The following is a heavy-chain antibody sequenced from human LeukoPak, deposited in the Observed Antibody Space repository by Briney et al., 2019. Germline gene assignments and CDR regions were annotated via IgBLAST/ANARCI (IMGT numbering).Heavy chain of an antibody. CDR1: RFTFNTYW. CDR3: ARDTYDSSGYHFYYMDV. D-gene: IGHD3-22*01. CDR2: IKEDGSEK. V-gene: IGHV3-7*01. J-gene: IGHJ6*03. Sequence: PGGSLRLSCAVSRFTFNTYWMSWVRQAPGKGLEWVANIKEDGSEKHYGDSVRGRFTISRDNAKNSLYLRMNSLRAEDTALYFCARDTYDSSGYHFYYMDVWGKGTTVTVSS.